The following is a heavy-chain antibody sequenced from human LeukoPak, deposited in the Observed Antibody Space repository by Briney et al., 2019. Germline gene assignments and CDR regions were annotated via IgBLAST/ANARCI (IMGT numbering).Heavy chain of an antibody. V-gene: IGHV1-69*01. CDR3: ASSKSGSYLNYFDY. CDR2: IIPIFGTA. CDR1: GGTFSSYA. D-gene: IGHD1-26*01. Sequence: SVKVSCKAFGGTFSSYAISWVRRAPGQGLGWMGGIIPIFGTANYAQKFQGRVTITADESTSTAYMELSSLRSEDTAVYYCASSKSGSYLNYFDYWGQGTLVTVSS. J-gene: IGHJ4*02.